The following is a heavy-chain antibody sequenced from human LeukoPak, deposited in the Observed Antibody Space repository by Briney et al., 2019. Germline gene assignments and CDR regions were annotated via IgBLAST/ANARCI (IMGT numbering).Heavy chain of an antibody. V-gene: IGHV1-8*01. CDR3: ARGRGGRGSGRQYNWFDP. CDR2: MNPNSGNT. CDR1: GYTFTSYD. D-gene: IGHD3-10*01. J-gene: IGHJ5*02. Sequence: ASVKVSCKASGYTFTSYDINWVRQATGQGLEWMGWMNPNSGNTGYAQKFQGRVTMTRNTSISTAYMELSSLRSEDTAVYYCARGRGGRGSGRQYNWFDPWGQGTLVTVSS.